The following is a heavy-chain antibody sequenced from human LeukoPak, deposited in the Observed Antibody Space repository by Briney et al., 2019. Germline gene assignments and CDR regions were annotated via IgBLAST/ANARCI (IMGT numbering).Heavy chain of an antibody. J-gene: IGHJ4*02. V-gene: IGHV4-59*01. D-gene: IGHD3-22*01. CDR2: IYYSGST. CDR3: ARIYDSSDYSTYYFDY. Sequence: SETLSLTCTVSGGSISSYYWSWIRQPPGKGLEWIGYIYYSGSTNYNPSLKSRVTISVDTSKNQFSLKLSSVTAADTAVYYCARIYDSSDYSTYYFDYWGQGTLVTVSS. CDR1: GGSISSYY.